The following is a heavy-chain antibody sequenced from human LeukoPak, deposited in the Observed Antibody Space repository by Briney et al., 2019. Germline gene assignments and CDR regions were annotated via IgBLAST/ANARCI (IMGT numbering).Heavy chain of an antibody. V-gene: IGHV4-34*01. D-gene: IGHD6-13*01. CDR3: ASYSSSWAPRHFDY. CDR2: INHSGST. Sequence: SETLSLTCAVYGGSFSGYYWSWIRRPPGKGLEWIGEINHSGSTNYNPSLKSRVTISVDTSKNQFSLKLSSVTAADTAVYYCASYSSSWAPRHFDYWGQGTLVTVSS. CDR1: GGSFSGYY. J-gene: IGHJ4*02.